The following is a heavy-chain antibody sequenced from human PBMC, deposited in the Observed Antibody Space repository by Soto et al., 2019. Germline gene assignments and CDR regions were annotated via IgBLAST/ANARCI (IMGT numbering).Heavy chain of an antibody. CDR2: TYYSGST. CDR3: ARQSGWYRTYYYYGMDV. V-gene: IGHV4-39*01. D-gene: IGHD6-19*01. Sequence: SETLSLTCTVSGGSISSSSYYWGWIRQPPGKGLEWIGSTYYSGSTNYNPSLKSRVTISVDTSKNQFSLKLSSVTAADTAVYYCARQSGWYRTYYYYGMDVWGQGTTVTVSS. CDR1: GGSISSSSYY. J-gene: IGHJ6*02.